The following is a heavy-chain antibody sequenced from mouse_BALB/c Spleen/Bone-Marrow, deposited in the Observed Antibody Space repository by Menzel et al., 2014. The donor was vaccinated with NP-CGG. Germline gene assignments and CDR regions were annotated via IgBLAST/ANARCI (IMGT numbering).Heavy chain of an antibody. J-gene: IGHJ1*01. CDR2: ISSGGSYT. Sequence: EVQVVESGGDLVKPGGSLKLSCAASGFTFSSYGMSWVRQTPDKRLEWVATISSGGSYTYYPDGVKGRFTISRDNAKNTLYLQMSSLKSEDTAMYYCARRGYGNSYWYFDVWGAGTTVTVSS. D-gene: IGHD2-10*02. CDR3: ARRGYGNSYWYFDV. CDR1: GFTFSSYG. V-gene: IGHV5-6*01.